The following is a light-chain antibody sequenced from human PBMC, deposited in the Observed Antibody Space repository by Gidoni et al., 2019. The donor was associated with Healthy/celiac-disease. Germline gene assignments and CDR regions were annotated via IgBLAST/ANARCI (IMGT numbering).Light chain of an antibody. Sequence: DIVMTQSPDSLAVSLGERATINCKSSQSVLYSSNNKNYLAWYQQKPGQPPKLLIYWASTRESGVPDRFSGSGSGTDFTLTISSLQAEDVAVYYCQQYYSTFTFGGXTKVEIK. CDR3: QQYYSTFT. J-gene: IGKJ4*01. CDR1: QSVLYSSNNKNY. CDR2: WAS. V-gene: IGKV4-1*01.